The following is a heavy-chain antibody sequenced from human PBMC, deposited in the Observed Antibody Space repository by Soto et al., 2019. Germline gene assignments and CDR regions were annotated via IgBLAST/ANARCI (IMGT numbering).Heavy chain of an antibody. Sequence: SETLSLTCAVYGGSFSGYYWSWIRQPPGKGLEWIGEINHSGSTNYNPSLKSRVTISVDTSKNQFSLKLSSVTAADTAVYYCARKVVPAATNWFDSWGQGTLVTVSS. CDR3: ARKVVPAATNWFDS. V-gene: IGHV4-34*01. J-gene: IGHJ5*01. CDR2: INHSGST. D-gene: IGHD2-2*01. CDR1: GGSFSGYY.